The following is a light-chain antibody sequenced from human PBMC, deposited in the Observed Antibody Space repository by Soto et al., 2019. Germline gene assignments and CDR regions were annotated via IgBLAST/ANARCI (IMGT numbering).Light chain of an antibody. CDR1: QGISSY. V-gene: IGKV1-8*01. J-gene: IGKJ1*01. CDR2: AAS. Sequence: AIRMTQSPSSLSASTGDRVTITCRASQGISSYLAWYQQKPGKAPKLLIYAASTLQSGVPSRFRGSGSGTDFTLTISCLQYEDFATYYCQQYYSYPRTFGQGTKVDIK. CDR3: QQYYSYPRT.